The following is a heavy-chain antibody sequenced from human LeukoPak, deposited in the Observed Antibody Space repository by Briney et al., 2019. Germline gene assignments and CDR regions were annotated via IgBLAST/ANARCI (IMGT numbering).Heavy chain of an antibody. D-gene: IGHD2-8*01. CDR3: ARALMADLLYGGVNWFDP. CDR1: GVSISSSSYY. V-gene: IGHV4-39*07. J-gene: IGHJ5*02. Sequence: SETLSLTCNVSGVSISSSSYYWGWIRQPPGKGLEWIGSIYSSGSTYYNSSLKSRVTISIDTSKNQVSLKMSSVTAADTAVYYCARALMADLLYGGVNWFDPWGQGTLVTVSS. CDR2: IYSSGST.